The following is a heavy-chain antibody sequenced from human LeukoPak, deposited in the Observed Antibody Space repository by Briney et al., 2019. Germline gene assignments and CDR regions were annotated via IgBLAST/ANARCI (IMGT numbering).Heavy chain of an antibody. D-gene: IGHD2-15*01. Sequence: PSETLSLTCTVSGGSISSRTYYWGWIRQPPGKGLEWIGSIYYSGSTYYNPSLKSRVTTSVDTSKNQFSLKLSSVTAADTAVYYCARLGYCSGDGCYSLVSGIDPWGQGTLVTVSS. J-gene: IGHJ5*02. CDR2: IYYSGST. CDR1: GGSISSRTYY. CDR3: ARLGYCSGDGCYSLVSGIDP. V-gene: IGHV4-39*01.